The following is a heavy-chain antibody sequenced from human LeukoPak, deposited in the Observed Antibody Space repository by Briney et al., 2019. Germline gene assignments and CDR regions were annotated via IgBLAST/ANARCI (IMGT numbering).Heavy chain of an antibody. CDR1: GFTFSSYA. CDR2: ISYDGSNK. J-gene: IGHJ6*03. D-gene: IGHD5-18*01. CDR3: ARDTAIPGHYYMDV. Sequence: GGPLRLSCAASGFTFSSYAMHWVRQAPGKGLEWVAVISYDGSNKYYADSVKGRFTISRDNSKNTLYLQMNSLRAEDTAVYYCARDTAIPGHYYMDVWGKGTTVTVSS. V-gene: IGHV3-30*04.